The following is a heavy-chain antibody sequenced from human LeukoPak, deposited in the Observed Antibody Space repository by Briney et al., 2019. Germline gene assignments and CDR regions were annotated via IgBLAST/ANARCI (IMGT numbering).Heavy chain of an antibody. J-gene: IGHJ3*02. CDR2: ISGSGGST. V-gene: IGHV3-23*01. D-gene: IGHD6-19*01. Sequence: PGGSLRLSCAASGFTVSSNYMSWVRQAPGKGLEWVSAISGSGGSTYYADSVKGRFTISRDNSKNTLYLQMNSLRAEDTAVYYCAKDRRSGWYRDAFDIWGQGTMVTVSS. CDR3: AKDRRSGWYRDAFDI. CDR1: GFTVSSNY.